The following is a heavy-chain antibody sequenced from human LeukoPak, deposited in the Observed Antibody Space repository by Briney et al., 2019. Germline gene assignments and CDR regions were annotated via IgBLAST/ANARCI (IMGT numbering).Heavy chain of an antibody. J-gene: IGHJ4*02. V-gene: IGHV3-21*01. D-gene: IGHD1-26*01. Sequence: GGSLRLSCAASGFTFSSYSMNWVRQAPGKGLEWVSFISSSHSSIFYADSVKGRITISRDNAKNSLYLQMNSLRAEDTAVYYCASGRLVGAPDYWGQGTLVTVSS. CDR3: ASGRLVGAPDY. CDR1: GFTFSSYS. CDR2: ISSSHSSI.